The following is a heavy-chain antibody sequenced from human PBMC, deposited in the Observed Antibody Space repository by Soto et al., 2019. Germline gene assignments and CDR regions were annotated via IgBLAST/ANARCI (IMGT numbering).Heavy chain of an antibody. J-gene: IGHJ4*02. CDR3: AGFPKASGGSCYSDY. Sequence: EVHLVESGGGLVKPGGSLRLSCAASGFSFRTYSMSWVRQAPGKGLEWVSSISSSSKYIYYAGSVKGRFTVSRDNAKNSLYLQMNSLRAEDTAVYFCAGFPKASGGSCYSDYWGQGTLVTVSS. V-gene: IGHV3-21*01. CDR2: ISSSSKYI. D-gene: IGHD2-15*01. CDR1: GFSFRTYS.